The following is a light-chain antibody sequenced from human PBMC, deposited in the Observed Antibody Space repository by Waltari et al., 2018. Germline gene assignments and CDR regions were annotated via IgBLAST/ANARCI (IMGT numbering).Light chain of an antibody. CDR3: QQYGSSPPEIT. V-gene: IGKV3-20*01. Sequence: EIVLTQSPGTLSLSPGERATLSCRASQTIASSYLTWYQQKPGQAPRLLIYCTSSRATGIPDRFSGSGSGTDFTLTISRLEPEDFAVYYCQQYGSSPPEITFGPGTKVDIK. J-gene: IGKJ3*01. CDR1: QTIASSY. CDR2: CTS.